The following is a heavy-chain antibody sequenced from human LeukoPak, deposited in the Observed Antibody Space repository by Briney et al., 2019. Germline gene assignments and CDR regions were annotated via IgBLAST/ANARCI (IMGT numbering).Heavy chain of an antibody. J-gene: IGHJ4*02. Sequence: PGGSLRLSCAVSGFAFGSEAMSWVRQSPARGLEWVASISPGGGTTYYADYVKGRFTVSRDNAKNSLYLQMNNLRVEDTAVYYCAMALGNGTHDYWAQGTLVIVSS. CDR1: GFAFGSEA. CDR3: AMALGNGTHDY. D-gene: IGHD1-26*01. V-gene: IGHV3-23*01. CDR2: ISPGGGTT.